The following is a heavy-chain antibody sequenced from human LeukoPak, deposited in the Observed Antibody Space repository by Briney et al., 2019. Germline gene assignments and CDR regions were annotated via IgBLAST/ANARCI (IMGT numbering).Heavy chain of an antibody. CDR2: IYHSGST. CDR1: GGSISSGGYS. Sequence: SQTLSLTCAVSGGSISSGGYSWRWIRQPPGKGLEWIGYIYHSGSTYYNPSLKSRVTISVDRSKNQFSLKLSSVTAADTAVYYCARDKGHCSGGSCRGWDHYYYYGMDVWGQGTTVTVSS. J-gene: IGHJ6*02. D-gene: IGHD2-15*01. V-gene: IGHV4-30-2*01. CDR3: ARDKGHCSGGSCRGWDHYYYYGMDV.